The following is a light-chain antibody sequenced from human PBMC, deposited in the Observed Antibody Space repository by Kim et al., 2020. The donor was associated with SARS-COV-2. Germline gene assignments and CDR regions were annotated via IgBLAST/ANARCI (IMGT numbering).Light chain of an antibody. Sequence: EIVLTQSPGTLTLSPGERATLSCRASETITYTYLAWYQQKPGQAPRLLLYGASSRATGIPDRFSGSGSGTDFTLTISRLQPEDFAVYFCQASGSSLVFGGGTNLEI. J-gene: IGKJ4*01. CDR2: GAS. CDR3: QASGSSLV. CDR1: ETITYTY. V-gene: IGKV3-20*01.